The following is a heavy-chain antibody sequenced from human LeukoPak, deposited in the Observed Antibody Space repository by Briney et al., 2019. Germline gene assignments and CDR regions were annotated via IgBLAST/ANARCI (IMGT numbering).Heavy chain of an antibody. CDR1: GFTFSSYS. CDR2: ISSSSSYI. V-gene: IGHV3-21*01. D-gene: IGHD2-2*01. J-gene: IGHJ5*02. Sequence: GGSLRLSCAASGFTFSSYSMNWVRQAPGKGLEWVSSISSSSSYIYYADSVKGRFTISRDNAKNSLYLQMNSLRAEDTAVYYCARAELNIVVVPAATPDNWFDPWGQGALVTVSS. CDR3: ARAELNIVVVPAATPDNWFDP.